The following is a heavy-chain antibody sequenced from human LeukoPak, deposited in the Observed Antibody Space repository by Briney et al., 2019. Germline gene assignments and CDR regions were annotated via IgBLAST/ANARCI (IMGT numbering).Heavy chain of an antibody. J-gene: IGHJ5*02. CDR1: GGTFSSYA. D-gene: IGHD6-13*01. CDR3: ARLKRGIGAAGTSLRGWFDP. Sequence: ASVKVSCKASGGTFSSYAITWVRQAPGQGLEWMGGIIPTFDTSNYAQKFQGRVTFTSDDSTSTAYMELSSLRSEDTAVYYCARLKRGIGAAGTSLRGWFDPWGQGTLVTVSS. CDR2: IIPTFDTS. V-gene: IGHV1-69*13.